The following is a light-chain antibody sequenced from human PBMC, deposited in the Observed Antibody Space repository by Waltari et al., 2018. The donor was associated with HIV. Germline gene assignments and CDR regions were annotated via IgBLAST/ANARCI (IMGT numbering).Light chain of an antibody. CDR3: QQRHSFPRT. V-gene: IGKV3-11*01. CDR1: QDMEHF. Sequence: EILLTHSPPTLSVSPDDRATLSCQDSQDMEHFLVWYPQTHGQAPRLVVFDASKTASGVPTRFTGSWAGTDFTLTIYNLEPGDFALYVCQQRHSFPRTFGGGSKVE. J-gene: IGKJ4*02. CDR2: DAS.